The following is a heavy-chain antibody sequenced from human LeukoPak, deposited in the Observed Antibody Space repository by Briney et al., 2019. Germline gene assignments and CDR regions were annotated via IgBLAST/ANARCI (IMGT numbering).Heavy chain of an antibody. V-gene: IGHV4-59*01. J-gene: IGHJ4*02. CDR1: GGSISSYY. D-gene: IGHD3-22*01. CDR3: ARDTLLYDSSGYYYAIDY. Sequence: SETLSLTCTVSGGSISSYYWSWIRQPPGKGLEWIGYIYYSGSTNYNPSLKSRVTISGDTSKNQFSLKLRSVTAADTAVYYCARDTLLYDSSGYYYAIDYWGQGTLVTVSS. CDR2: IYYSGST.